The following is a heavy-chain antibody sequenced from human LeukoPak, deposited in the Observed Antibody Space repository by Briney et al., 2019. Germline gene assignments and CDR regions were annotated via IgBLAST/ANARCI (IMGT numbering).Heavy chain of an antibody. D-gene: IGHD6-13*01. CDR2: IHAGGST. J-gene: IGHJ4*02. CDR1: GGSISSYY. CDR3: ARDLAAAGFDY. V-gene: IGHV4-4*07. Sequence: PSETLSLTCTVSGGSISSYYWSWIRQPAGKGLEWIGRIHAGGSTNYNPSLKSRVTLSVDTSKNQFSLRLNSLTAADTAVYYCARDLAAAGFDYWGQGTLVTVSS.